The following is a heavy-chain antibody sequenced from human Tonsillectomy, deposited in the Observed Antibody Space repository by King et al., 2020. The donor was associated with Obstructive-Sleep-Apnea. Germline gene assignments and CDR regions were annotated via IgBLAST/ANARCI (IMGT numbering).Heavy chain of an antibody. D-gene: IGHD6-19*01. CDR2: IKDRAFGGGK. V-gene: IGHV3-15*01. CDR1: GFTFITAW. Sequence: VQLVESGGGLVKPGGSFRLACVASGFTFITAWRSWDGEGAGKGLEGVGRIKDRAFGGGKEYAAHVQGRFSISSDASKNTLYLEMNSLTTEDTAVYYCTTDPGDSSGFGPGYWDQGTLVTVSS. CDR3: TTDPGDSSGFGPGY. J-gene: IGHJ4*02.